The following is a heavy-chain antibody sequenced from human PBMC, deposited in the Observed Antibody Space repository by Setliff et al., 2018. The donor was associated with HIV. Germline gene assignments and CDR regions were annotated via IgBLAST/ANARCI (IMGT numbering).Heavy chain of an antibody. CDR2: IYYSGST. CDR3: ARGYYHDYKGHGGGFDV. CDR1: GDSISSGGYY. V-gene: IGHV4-31*03. Sequence: SETLSLTCTVSGDSISSGGYYWNWIRQHPEKGLEWVGYIYYSGSTFYNPSLKSRVSISVDTAKNQFSLKLTSVTAADTAIYYCARGYYHDYKGHGGGFDVWGQGTMVTVSS. D-gene: IGHD3-3*01. J-gene: IGHJ3*01.